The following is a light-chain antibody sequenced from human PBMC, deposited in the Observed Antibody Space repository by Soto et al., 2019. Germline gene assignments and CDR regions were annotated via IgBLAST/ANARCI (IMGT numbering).Light chain of an antibody. CDR3: QQRSNWPIT. Sequence: VLTQSPGTLSLSPGERATLSCRASQSVNSIYLAWYQQKPGQPPRLLIYGASSRATGIPDRFSGSGSGTDFTLTISRLEPEDFAVYYCQQRSNWPITFGQGSRLEIK. CDR1: QSVNSIY. J-gene: IGKJ5*01. V-gene: IGKV3D-20*02. CDR2: GAS.